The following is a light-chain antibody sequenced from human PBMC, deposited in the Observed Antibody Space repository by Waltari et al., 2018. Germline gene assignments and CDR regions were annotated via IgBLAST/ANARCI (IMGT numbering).Light chain of an antibody. J-gene: IGKJ1*01. CDR1: QRIGSY. CDR3: QQSYSTPRT. CDR2: AAS. V-gene: IGKV1-39*01. Sequence: DIQMTQYPSSLSASVGDRVTITCRASQRIGSYLNWYQQKPGKAPKLLIYAASSLQSGVPSRFSGSGSGTDFTLTISSLQPEDFATYYCQQSYSTPRTFGQGTKVEIK.